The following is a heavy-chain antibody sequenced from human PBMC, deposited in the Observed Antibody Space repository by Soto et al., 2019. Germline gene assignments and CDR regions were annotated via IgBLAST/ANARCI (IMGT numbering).Heavy chain of an antibody. Sequence: PGESLKISCKGSGYSFTNYWIVWVRQMPGKGLEWMGMIYPGDSDTRYSPSLQGQVTISADKSITTAYLQWNSLKASDTAIYYCARRSAGNLGGMDVWGQGTTVTVSS. V-gene: IGHV5-51*01. J-gene: IGHJ6*02. CDR2: IYPGDSDT. CDR1: GYSFTNYW. D-gene: IGHD2-15*01. CDR3: ARRSAGNLGGMDV.